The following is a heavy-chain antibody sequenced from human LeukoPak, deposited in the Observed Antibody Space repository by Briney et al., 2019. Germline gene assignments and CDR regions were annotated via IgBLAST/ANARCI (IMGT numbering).Heavy chain of an antibody. J-gene: IGHJ4*02. Sequence: PGGSLRLSCGASGFTFDDYGMSWVRRAPGKGREWVSGINWNGGSTGSADSVKGRFTIPRDNAKNSLYLKMNSLRAEDTALYYCARDHQLLGGCLDYWGQGTLVTLSS. CDR2: INWNGGST. CDR1: GFTFDDYG. D-gene: IGHD2-2*01. CDR3: ARDHQLLGGCLDY. V-gene: IGHV3-20*04.